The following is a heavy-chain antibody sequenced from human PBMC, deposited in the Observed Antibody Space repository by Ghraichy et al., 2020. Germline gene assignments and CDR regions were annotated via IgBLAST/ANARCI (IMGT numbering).Heavy chain of an antibody. CDR2: INHSGTT. Sequence: SETLSLTCAVYSGSFSSYYWSWIRQSPEKGLEWIGEINHSGTTNYNPSLKSRATMSADTSRNRVSLRLTSVTAADTAVYYCARGVGFSPSGHYLDVWGKGTTVTVSS. D-gene: IGHD2-15*01. V-gene: IGHV4-34*01. CDR3: ARGVGFSPSGHYLDV. CDR1: SGSFSSYY. J-gene: IGHJ6*03.